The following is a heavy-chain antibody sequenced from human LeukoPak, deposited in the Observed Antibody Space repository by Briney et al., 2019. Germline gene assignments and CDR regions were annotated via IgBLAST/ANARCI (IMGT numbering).Heavy chain of an antibody. J-gene: IGHJ4*02. V-gene: IGHV3-7*03. D-gene: IGHD1-14*01. CDR1: GFTFSSYA. CDR3: ANLKPELDY. Sequence: GGSLRLSCTASGFTFSSYAMSWVRQAPGKGLEWVANIKEDGTEKYYLDSVMGRFTISRDNAQNSLYLQMNSLRAEDTAVYYCANLKPELDYWGQGTLVTVSS. CDR2: IKEDGTEK.